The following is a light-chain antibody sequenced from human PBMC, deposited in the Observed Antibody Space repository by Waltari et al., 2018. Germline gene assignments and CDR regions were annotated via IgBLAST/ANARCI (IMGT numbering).Light chain of an antibody. CDR1: QSVTTN. J-gene: IGKJ2*01. Sequence: EIVMTQSPATLSVSPGERAIPSCRASQSVTTNLAWYQPKPGQAPRLLIYGASTRATDIPARFSGSGSGTEFTLTISSLQSEDCAVYYCHQYNDGPPFNFGQGTKLEIK. CDR2: GAS. V-gene: IGKV3-15*01. CDR3: HQYNDGPPFN.